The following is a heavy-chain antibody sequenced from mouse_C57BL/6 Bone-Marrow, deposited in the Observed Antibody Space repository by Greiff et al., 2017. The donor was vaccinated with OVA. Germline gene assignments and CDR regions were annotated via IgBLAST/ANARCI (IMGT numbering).Heavy chain of an antibody. CDR2: IYPSDSDT. D-gene: IGHD1-1*01. Sequence: VQLQQSGAELARPGSSVKLSCKASGYTFTSYCMHWVKQRPGQGLEWIGNIYPSDSDTHYNQKFKDKATLTADKSSSTAYMQLRSLTSEDSAVYYCSRVWYTVLRGCYYFDDWGPGTTITVSS. CDR3: SRVWYTVLRGCYYFDD. J-gene: IGHJ1*01. V-gene: IGHV1-61*01. CDR1: GYTFTSYC.